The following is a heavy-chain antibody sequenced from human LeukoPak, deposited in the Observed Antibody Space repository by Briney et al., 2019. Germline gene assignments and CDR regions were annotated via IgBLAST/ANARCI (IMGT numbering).Heavy chain of an antibody. Sequence: SQTLSLTCTVSGGSISSGSYYWSWIRQPAGKGLEWIGRIYTSGSTNYNPSLKSRVTISVDTSKNQFSLKLSSVTAADTAVYYCGVGVKATNAFDIWGQGTMVTVSS. CDR3: GVGVKATNAFDI. D-gene: IGHD1-26*01. CDR1: GGSISSGSYY. CDR2: IYTSGST. J-gene: IGHJ3*02. V-gene: IGHV4-61*02.